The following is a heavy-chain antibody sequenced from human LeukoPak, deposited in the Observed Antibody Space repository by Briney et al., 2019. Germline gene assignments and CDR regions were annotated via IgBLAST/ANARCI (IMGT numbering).Heavy chain of an antibody. CDR2: IKTDGSEK. CDR3: ARLRDIVVAPGATGLAAAGPFDY. D-gene: IGHD2-2*01. Sequence: GGSLRLSCAASGFTFSGYRMSWVRQAPGKGLEWVSHIKTDGSEKYYVDSVKGRFTISRDNAKNSLYLQMNSVRAAKTALSYCARLRDIVVAPGATGLAAAGPFDYWGQGTLVTVSS. CDR1: GFTFSGYR. V-gene: IGHV3-7*01. J-gene: IGHJ4*02.